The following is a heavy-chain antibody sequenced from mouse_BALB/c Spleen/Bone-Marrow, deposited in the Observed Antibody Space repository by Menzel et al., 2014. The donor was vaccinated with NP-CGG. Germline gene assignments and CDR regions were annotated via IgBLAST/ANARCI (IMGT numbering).Heavy chain of an antibody. J-gene: IGHJ3*01. D-gene: IGHD2-1*01. CDR2: INPSSGYT. CDR3: AAGYYGNSGWFAY. V-gene: IGHV1-4*01. CDR1: GYTFTSYT. Sequence: VQLQQSGTELARPGASVKMSCKASGYTFTSYTMHWVKQRPGQGLEWIGYINPSSGYTNYNQKFKDKATLTADKSSSTAYMQLSSLTSEDSAVYYCAAGYYGNSGWFAYWRQGTLVTVSA.